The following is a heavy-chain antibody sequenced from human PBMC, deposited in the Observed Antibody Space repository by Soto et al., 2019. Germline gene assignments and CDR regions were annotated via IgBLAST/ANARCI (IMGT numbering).Heavy chain of an antibody. CDR2: IYYSGST. J-gene: IGHJ4*02. V-gene: IGHV4-61*08. CDR1: GDSVSSGAYY. Sequence: SETLSLTCSVSGDSVSSGAYYWSWIRQPPGKGLEWIGYIYYSGSTNYADSVKGRFTISRDNSKNTLYLQMNSLRAEDTAVYYCARATSWGQGTLVTVSS. CDR3: ARATS. D-gene: IGHD4-17*01.